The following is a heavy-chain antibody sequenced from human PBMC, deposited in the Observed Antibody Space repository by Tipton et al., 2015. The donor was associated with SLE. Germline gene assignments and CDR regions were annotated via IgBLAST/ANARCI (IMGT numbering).Heavy chain of an antibody. J-gene: IGHJ4*02. Sequence: TLSLTCTVSGGSISSSSYYWGWIRQPPGKGLEWIGSFYYSGSTYYNPSLKSRVTISVDTSKNQFSLKLSSVTAADTAVYYCARDRGFDYWGQGTLVTVSS. CDR3: ARDRGFDY. V-gene: IGHV4-39*07. CDR2: FYYSGST. CDR1: GGSISSSSYY.